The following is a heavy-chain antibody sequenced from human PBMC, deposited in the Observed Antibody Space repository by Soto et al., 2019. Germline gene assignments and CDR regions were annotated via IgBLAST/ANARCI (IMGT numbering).Heavy chain of an antibody. CDR2: IWYDGSNK. CDR3: ARAREGGDQYYFDY. V-gene: IGHV3-33*01. D-gene: IGHD3-16*01. CDR1: GFTFSSYG. J-gene: IGHJ4*02. Sequence: QVQLVESGGGVVQPGRSLRLSCAASGFTFSSYGMHWVRQAPGKGLEWVAVIWYDGSNKYYADSVKGRITISRDNSKNAMYLQMNSLSAEDTVVYYCARAREGGDQYYFDYWGQGTLVTDFS.